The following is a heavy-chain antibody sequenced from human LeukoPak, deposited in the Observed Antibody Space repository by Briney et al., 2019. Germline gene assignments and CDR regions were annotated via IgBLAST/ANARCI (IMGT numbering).Heavy chain of an antibody. J-gene: IGHJ4*02. D-gene: IGHD3-10*01. CDR2: VSGSARNT. CDR1: EFTFTNYA. Sequence: GGSPRVSCAASEFTFTNYAMSWVRQAPGRGLEWVSTVSGSARNTYYADSVKGRFTISRDNSRNTLYLQMNSLRAEDTALYYCAKLGMDYYGSGSPYFDYWGQGTPGHVSS. V-gene: IGHV3-23*01. CDR3: AKLGMDYYGSGSPYFDY.